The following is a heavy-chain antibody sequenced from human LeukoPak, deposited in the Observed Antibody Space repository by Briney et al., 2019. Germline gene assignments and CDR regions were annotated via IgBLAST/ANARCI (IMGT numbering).Heavy chain of an antibody. D-gene: IGHD3-22*01. CDR1: GFPFSSFG. V-gene: IGHV3-48*02. Sequence: GGSLRLSCVASGFPFSSFGMNWVRQTPGKGLEWVSYIGHDSSPIYYADFVKGRFIMSRDNAKNSLYLQMKSLRDEDAAVYYCARASRSGYDYWGQGTLVTVSS. CDR3: ARASRSGYDY. J-gene: IGHJ4*02. CDR2: IGHDSSPI.